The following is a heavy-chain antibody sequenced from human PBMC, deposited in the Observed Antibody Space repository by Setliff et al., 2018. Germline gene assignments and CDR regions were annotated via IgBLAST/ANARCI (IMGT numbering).Heavy chain of an antibody. CDR1: GSSINNTTYY. D-gene: IGHD3-22*01. V-gene: IGHV4-39*02. Sequence: KPSETLSLTCTVSGSSINNTTYYWAWIRQPPGKGLEWVGSVHYTGSTDYNPSLRSRVAISVDTSRNHLSLKLSSVTAADTAVYFCARPNYYDNTGFYDRRNDAFDIWGQGHWSPSPQ. J-gene: IGHJ3*02. CDR2: VHYTGST. CDR3: ARPNYYDNTGFYDRRNDAFDI.